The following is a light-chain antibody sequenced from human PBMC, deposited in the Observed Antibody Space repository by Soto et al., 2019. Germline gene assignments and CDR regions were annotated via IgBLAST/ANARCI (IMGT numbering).Light chain of an antibody. CDR2: GAS. V-gene: IGKV3-20*01. Sequence: EIVLTQSPVTLSLSPGERATLSCRASQSVSSRYSAWYQQKPGQAPRLLISGASTRATGIPDRFSGSGSGTDFTLTISRLEPEDFAVYYCQQYGNSRWTFGQGTKVEIK. CDR1: QSVSSRY. CDR3: QQYGNSRWT. J-gene: IGKJ1*01.